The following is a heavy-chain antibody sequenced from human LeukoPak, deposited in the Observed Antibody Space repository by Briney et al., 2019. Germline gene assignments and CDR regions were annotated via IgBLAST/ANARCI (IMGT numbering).Heavy chain of an antibody. V-gene: IGHV1-2*02. CDR2: INPNSGGT. CDR1: GYTFTGYY. D-gene: IGHD1-7*01. Sequence: GASVKVSCKASGYTFTGYYMHWVRQAPGQGLEWMGWINPNSGGTNYAQKFQGRVTMTRDTSISTAYMELSRLRSDDTAVYYCARDGGWNYDYYYYYVDVWGKWTTVTVSS. J-gene: IGHJ6*03. CDR3: ARDGGWNYDYYYYYVDV.